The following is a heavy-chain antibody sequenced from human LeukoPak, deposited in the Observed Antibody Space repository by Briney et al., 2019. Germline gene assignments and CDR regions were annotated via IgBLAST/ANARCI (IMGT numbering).Heavy chain of an antibody. CDR3: ARGPNSNWSGLDF. CDR2: ISPTGSTT. CDR1: GFSFSGHW. Sequence: GALRLSCTASGFSFSGHWMHWARQLPGKGLVWVSRISPTGSTTSYADSVKGRFTVSRDNAKNTLYLQVNNLRAEDTAVYYCARGPNSNWSGLDFWGQGTLLTVSS. V-gene: IGHV3-74*01. J-gene: IGHJ4*02. D-gene: IGHD6-6*01.